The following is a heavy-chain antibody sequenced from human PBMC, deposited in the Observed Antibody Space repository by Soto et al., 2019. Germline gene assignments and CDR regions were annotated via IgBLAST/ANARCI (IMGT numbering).Heavy chain of an antibody. D-gene: IGHD3-22*01. J-gene: IGHJ4*02. CDR1: GGSFSGYY. CDR3: ARGLPLSLFPRYPYDSSGYELDF. CDR2: INHSGST. Sequence: PSETLSLTCAVYGGSFSGYYWSWIRQPPGKGLEWIGEINHSGSTNYNPSLKSRVTISVDTSKNQFSLKLSSVTAADTAVYYCARGLPLSLFPRYPYDSSGYELDFRGQGTLDPVSS. V-gene: IGHV4-34*01.